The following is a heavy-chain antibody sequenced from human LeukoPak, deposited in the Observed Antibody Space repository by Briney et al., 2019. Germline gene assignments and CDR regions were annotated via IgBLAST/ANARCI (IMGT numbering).Heavy chain of an antibody. D-gene: IGHD6-19*01. CDR3: ARESSGWYVGRRWFDP. V-gene: IGHV4-39*07. Sequence: SETLSLTCTVSGGSISSGNHYWGWIRQSPEKGLEWIGSISYSGTTYYNPSLKSRVTISLDTSKNHFSLKLNSVTAADTAVYYCARESSGWYVGRRWFDPWGQGTLVTVSS. CDR2: ISYSGTT. CDR1: GGSISSGNHY. J-gene: IGHJ5*02.